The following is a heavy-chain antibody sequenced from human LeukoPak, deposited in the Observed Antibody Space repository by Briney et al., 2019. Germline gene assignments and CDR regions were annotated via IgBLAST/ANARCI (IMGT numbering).Heavy chain of an antibody. CDR2: INHSGST. D-gene: IGHD2-2*02. V-gene: IGHV4-34*01. J-gene: IGHJ6*03. Sequence: SDTLSLTGAVYGGSCSGYYWSWIRQSPGKGLEWIGEINHSGSTNYNPSLKGRLTISVDTSKSQFSLKLRSATVADTAVYYCARRSYHLLYGYYYYYMDVWGKGTPVTVSS. CDR1: GGSCSGYY. CDR3: ARRSYHLLYGYYYYYMDV.